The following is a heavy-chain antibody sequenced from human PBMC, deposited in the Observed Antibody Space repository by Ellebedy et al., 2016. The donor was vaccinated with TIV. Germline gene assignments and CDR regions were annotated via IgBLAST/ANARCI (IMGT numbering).Heavy chain of an antibody. Sequence: GESLKISCRVSGYSFTNYWIGWVRQMPGKGLEWMGIIYPGDSNTRYSPSFQGQVTISADKSINTAYLQWSSLKASDTAMYYCARGGYSYSEYWGQGTLVTVSS. CDR3: ARGGYSYSEY. J-gene: IGHJ4*02. V-gene: IGHV5-51*01. CDR2: IYPGDSNT. CDR1: GYSFTNYW. D-gene: IGHD5-18*01.